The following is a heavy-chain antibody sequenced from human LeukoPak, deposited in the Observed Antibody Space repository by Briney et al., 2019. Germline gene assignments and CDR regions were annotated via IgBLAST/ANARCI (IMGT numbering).Heavy chain of an antibody. CDR1: GFTFSSCE. D-gene: IGHD5-24*01. V-gene: IGHV3-48*03. J-gene: IGHJ4*02. CDR2: ISSSGSTI. CDR3: ARYRDGYTYFDY. Sequence: PGGSLRLSCAASGFTFSSCEMNWVRQAPGKGLEWVSYISSSGSTIYYADSVKGRFTISRDNAMNSLYLQMNSLRVEDTAVYYCARYRDGYTYFDYWGQGTLVTVSS.